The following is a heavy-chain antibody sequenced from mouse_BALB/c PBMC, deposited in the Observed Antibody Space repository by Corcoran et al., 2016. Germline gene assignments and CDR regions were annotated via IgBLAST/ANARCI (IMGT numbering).Heavy chain of an antibody. Sequence: QIQLVQSGPELKKPGETVKISCKASGYTFTNYGMNWVKQAPGKGLKWMSWINTYTGEPTYADDFKGRFAFSLETSASTAYLQINNLKNEDMATYFCARQTARAGAMDYWGQGTSVTVSS. D-gene: IGHD3-2*01. CDR2: INTYTGEP. J-gene: IGHJ4*01. CDR1: GYTFTNYG. V-gene: IGHV9-1*02. CDR3: ARQTARAGAMDY.